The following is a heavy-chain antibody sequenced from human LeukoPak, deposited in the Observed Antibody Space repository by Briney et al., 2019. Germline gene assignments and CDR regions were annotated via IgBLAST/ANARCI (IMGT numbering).Heavy chain of an antibody. Sequence: SETLSLTCAVYGGSFSGYYWSWIRQPPGKGLEWIGEINHSGSTNYNPSLKSRVAISVDTSKNQFSLNLSSVTASDTAVYYCARHAGYDSSGYDWFDPWGQGTLVTVSS. D-gene: IGHD3-22*01. CDR3: ARHAGYDSSGYDWFDP. CDR1: GGSFSGYY. CDR2: INHSGST. V-gene: IGHV4-34*01. J-gene: IGHJ5*02.